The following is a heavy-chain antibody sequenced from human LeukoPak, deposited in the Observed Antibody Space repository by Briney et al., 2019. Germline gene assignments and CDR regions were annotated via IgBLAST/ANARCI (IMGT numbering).Heavy chain of an antibody. CDR3: ASARVHSYSYDSSGLYTSDWHFDS. CDR1: GGSISSSSYY. J-gene: IGHJ2*01. V-gene: IGHV4-39*07. CDR2: IYYSGST. D-gene: IGHD3-22*01. Sequence: PSETLSLTCTVSGGSISSSSYYWGWIRQPPGKGLEWIGSIYYSGSTYYNPSLKSRVTISVDTSKNQFSLKLSSVTAADTAVYYCASARVHSYSYDSSGLYTSDWHFDSWGRGTLVTVSS.